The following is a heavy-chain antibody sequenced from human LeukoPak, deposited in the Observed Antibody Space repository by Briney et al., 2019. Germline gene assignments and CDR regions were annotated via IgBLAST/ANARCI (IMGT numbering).Heavy chain of an antibody. D-gene: IGHD3-10*01. CDR3: ARDNFSGRDYFDY. V-gene: IGHV1-69*13. J-gene: IGHJ4*02. Sequence: SVKVSCKASGYTFTSYGISWVRQAPGQGLEWMGGIIPIFGTANYAQKFQGRVTITADESTSTAYMELSSLRSEDTAVYYCARDNFSGRDYFDYWGQGTLVTVCS. CDR2: IIPIFGTA. CDR1: GYTFTSYG.